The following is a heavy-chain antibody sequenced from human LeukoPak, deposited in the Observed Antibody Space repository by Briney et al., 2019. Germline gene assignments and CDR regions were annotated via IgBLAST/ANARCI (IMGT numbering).Heavy chain of an antibody. J-gene: IGHJ4*02. CDR2: ISYDGSNK. CDR1: GFTFSSYG. Sequence: GGSLRLSYAASGFTFSSYGMHWVRQAPGKGLEWVAVISYDGSNKYYADSVKGRFTISRDNSKNTLYLQMNSLRAEDTAVYYCAKGDSSGYDYFDYWGQGTLVTVSS. V-gene: IGHV3-30*18. D-gene: IGHD3-22*01. CDR3: AKGDSSGYDYFDY.